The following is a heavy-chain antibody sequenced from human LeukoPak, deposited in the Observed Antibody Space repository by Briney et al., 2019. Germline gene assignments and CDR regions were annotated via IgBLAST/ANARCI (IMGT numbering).Heavy chain of an antibody. Sequence: PSETLSLTCTVSGGSISSYYWSWIRQPAGKGLEWIGRIYTSGSTNYNPSLKSRVTMLVDTSKNQFSLKLSSVTAADTAVYYCARVNYYDSSYNWFDPWGQGTLVTVSS. V-gene: IGHV4-4*07. CDR2: IYTSGST. CDR1: GGSISSYY. D-gene: IGHD3-22*01. J-gene: IGHJ5*02. CDR3: ARVNYYDSSYNWFDP.